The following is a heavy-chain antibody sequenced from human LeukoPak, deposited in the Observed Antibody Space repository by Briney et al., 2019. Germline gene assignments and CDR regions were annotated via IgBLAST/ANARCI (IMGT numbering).Heavy chain of an antibody. D-gene: IGHD5-18*01. J-gene: IGHJ4*02. V-gene: IGHV3-9*01. CDR1: GFTFHDYA. CDR3: Y. Sequence: GGSLRLSCAASGFTFHDYATHWVRQAPGKGLEWVSGISWNSGIIGYADSVKGRFTTSRDNAKNSLYLHYCTKDSVAMVTTSDYWGQGTLVTVSS. CDR2: ISWNSGII.